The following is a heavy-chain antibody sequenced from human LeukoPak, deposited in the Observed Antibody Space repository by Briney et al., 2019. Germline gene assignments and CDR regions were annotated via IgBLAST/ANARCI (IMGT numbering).Heavy chain of an antibody. CDR3: ARVYFGAAAEGADAFDI. V-gene: IGHV4-34*01. CDR1: GGSFSGYY. Sequence: SETLSLTCAVYGGSFSGYYWSWLRQPPGKGLEWIGEINHSGSTNYNPSLKSRVTISVDTSKNQFSLKLSSVTAADTAVYYCARVYFGAAAEGADAFDIWGQGTMVTVSS. J-gene: IGHJ3*02. CDR2: INHSGST. D-gene: IGHD6-13*01.